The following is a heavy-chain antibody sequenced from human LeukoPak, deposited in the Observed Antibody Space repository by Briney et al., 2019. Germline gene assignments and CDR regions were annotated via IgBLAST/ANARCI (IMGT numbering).Heavy chain of an antibody. D-gene: IGHD2-15*01. Sequence: GGSLRLSCAASGFTFTSYCMSWVRQAPGKGLEWVADIDQHGSEKYYVDSVKGRFTISRDNAKNSVYLQMNSLRAEDTAVYYCTRDNGYCSGGSCYHYYMDVWGKGTTVTVSS. CDR3: TRDNGYCSGGSCYHYYMDV. CDR1: GFTFTSYC. CDR2: IDQHGSEK. J-gene: IGHJ6*03. V-gene: IGHV3-7*01.